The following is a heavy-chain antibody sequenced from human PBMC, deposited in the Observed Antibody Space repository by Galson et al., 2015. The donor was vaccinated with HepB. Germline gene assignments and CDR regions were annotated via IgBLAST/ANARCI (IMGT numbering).Heavy chain of an antibody. Sequence: SLRLSCAASGFPFSNNGMHWVRQAPGKGLEWVAVTSNDETFKKYADSVKGRFTISRDNSKNTLYLQLNSLRPDETAVYYCVKGCEVGCKTIVLDPWGQGTLVTVSS. CDR2: TSNDETFK. D-gene: IGHD3-22*01. J-gene: IGHJ5*02. CDR3: VKGCEVGCKTIVLDP. CDR1: GFPFSNNG. V-gene: IGHV3-30*18.